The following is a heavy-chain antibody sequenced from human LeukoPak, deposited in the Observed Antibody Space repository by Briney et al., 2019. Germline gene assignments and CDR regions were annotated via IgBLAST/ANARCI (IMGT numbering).Heavy chain of an antibody. Sequence: EASVTVSCKASGYTFGSYYISWVRQAPGQGLEWMGWISGYNGNTNYAQKLQGRVTMTTDTSTSTAYMELRSLRSDDTAVYYCARDYVGYYYYGMDVWGQGTTVTVSS. CDR2: ISGYNGNT. CDR3: ARDYVGYYYYGMDV. D-gene: IGHD1-26*01. V-gene: IGHV1-18*01. J-gene: IGHJ6*02. CDR1: GYTFGSYY.